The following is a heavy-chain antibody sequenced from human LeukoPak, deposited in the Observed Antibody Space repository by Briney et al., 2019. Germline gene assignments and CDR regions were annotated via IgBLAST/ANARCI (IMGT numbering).Heavy chain of an antibody. D-gene: IGHD3-10*01. CDR2: MNPNSGNT. CDR3: ARVYDSRSYSCPH. V-gene: IGHV1-8*02. CDR1: GYSFTSYW. J-gene: IGHJ4*02. Sequence: GESLKISCKGSGYSFTSYWIGWVRQATGQGLEWMGWMNPNSGNTGYAQKFQGRVTMTRNTSISTAYMELSSLRSGDTAVYYCARVYDSRSYSCPHWGQGTLVTVSS.